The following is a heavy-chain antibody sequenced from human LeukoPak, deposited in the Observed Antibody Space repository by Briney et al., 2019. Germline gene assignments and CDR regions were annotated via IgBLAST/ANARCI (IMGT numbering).Heavy chain of an antibody. CDR1: EFTFSRYS. CDR2: ISSSSSTI. V-gene: IGHV3-48*01. Sequence: GGSLRLSCAASEFTFSRYSMNWVRQAPGKGLEWLSYISSSSSTIYYADSVKGRFTISRDNAKNSLYLQMNSLRAEDTAVYYCARALGYCSSASCYYFDNWGQGTLVTVSS. J-gene: IGHJ4*02. D-gene: IGHD2-2*01. CDR3: ARALGYCSSASCYYFDN.